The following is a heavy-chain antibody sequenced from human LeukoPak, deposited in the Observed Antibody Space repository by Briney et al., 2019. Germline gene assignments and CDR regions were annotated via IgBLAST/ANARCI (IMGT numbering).Heavy chain of an antibody. J-gene: IGHJ5*02. CDR2: ISSSSSYI. V-gene: IGHV3-21*01. Sequence: PGGSLRLSCAASGFTFSSYAMSWVRQAPGKGLEWVSSISSSSSYIYYADPVKGRFTISRDNAKNSLYLQMNSLRAEDTAVYYCARGIAAAGTLHWFDPWGQGTLVTVSS. D-gene: IGHD6-13*01. CDR1: GFTFSSYA. CDR3: ARGIAAAGTLHWFDP.